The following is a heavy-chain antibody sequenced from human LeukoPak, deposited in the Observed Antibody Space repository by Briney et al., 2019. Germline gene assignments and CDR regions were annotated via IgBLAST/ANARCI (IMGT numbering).Heavy chain of an antibody. CDR3: ARQEWELLEDY. CDR1: GGSISSSSYY. Sequence: SETLSLTCTVPGGSISSSSYYWGWIRQPPGKGLEWIGSIYYSGSTYYNPSLKSRVTIFVDTSKNQFSLKLSSVTAADTAVYYCARQEWELLEDYWGQGTLVTVSS. D-gene: IGHD1-26*01. CDR2: IYYSGST. V-gene: IGHV4-39*01. J-gene: IGHJ4*02.